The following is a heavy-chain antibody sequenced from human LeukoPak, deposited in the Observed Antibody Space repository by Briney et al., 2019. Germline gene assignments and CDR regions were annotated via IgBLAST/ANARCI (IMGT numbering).Heavy chain of an antibody. CDR1: GGSIGSGSYY. V-gene: IGHV4-61*09. CDR2: IYTSGST. CDR3: ARRGEY. Sequence: SETLSLTCTVSGGSIGSGSYYWTWIRQPAGKGLEWIGHIYTSGSTDYNPSLKSRLTISIDTSKNQFSLNLSSVTAADTAVYYCARRGEYWGQGTLVTVSS. D-gene: IGHD3-16*01. J-gene: IGHJ4*02.